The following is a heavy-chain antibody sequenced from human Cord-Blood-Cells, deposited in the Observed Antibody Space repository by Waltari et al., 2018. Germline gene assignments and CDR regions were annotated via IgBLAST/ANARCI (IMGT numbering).Heavy chain of an antibody. D-gene: IGHD1-26*01. J-gene: IGHJ3*02. CDR3: ARLKGYSGSYYNAFDI. V-gene: IGHV4-34*01. Sequence: QVQLQQWGAGLLKPSETLSLTCAVYGGSFSGYYWSWIRQPPGKGLEWIGEINHSGSTNYNPSLKSRFTISVDTSKNQFSLKLSSVTAADTAVYYCARLKGYSGSYYNAFDIWGQGTMVTVSS. CDR1: GGSFSGYY. CDR2: INHSGST.